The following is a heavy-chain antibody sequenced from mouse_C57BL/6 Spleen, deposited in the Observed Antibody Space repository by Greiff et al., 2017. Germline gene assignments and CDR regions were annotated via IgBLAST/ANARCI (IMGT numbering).Heavy chain of an antibody. CDR1: GFTFTDYY. J-gene: IGHJ2*01. V-gene: IGHV7-3*01. CDR2: IRNKANGYTT. D-gene: IGHD1-1*02. Sequence: EVKLMESGGGLVQPGGSLSLSCAASGFTFTDYYMSWVRQPPGKALAWLGFIRNKANGYTTEYSASVKGRFTISRDNSQSILYLQMNALRAEDSATYYCARYIGGYFDYWGQGTTLTVSS. CDR3: ARYIGGYFDY.